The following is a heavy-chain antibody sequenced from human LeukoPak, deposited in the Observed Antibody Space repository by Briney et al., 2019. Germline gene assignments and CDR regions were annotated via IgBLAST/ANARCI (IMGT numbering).Heavy chain of an antibody. D-gene: IGHD3-22*01. CDR1: GGSFSGYY. CDR3: ARLTYDSAIYYFDY. J-gene: IGHJ4*02. CDR2: INHSGST. V-gene: IGHV4-34*01. Sequence: SETLSLTCAVYGGSFSGYYWSWIRQPPGKGLEWIGEINHSGSTNYNPSLKSRVTISVDTSKNQFSLKPSSVTAADTAVYYCARLTYDSAIYYFDYWGQGTLATVSS.